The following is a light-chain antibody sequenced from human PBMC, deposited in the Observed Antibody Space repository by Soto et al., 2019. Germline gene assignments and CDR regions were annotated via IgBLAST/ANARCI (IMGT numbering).Light chain of an antibody. J-gene: IGKJ2*01. Sequence: DIQMTQSPSTLSASVGDRVTITCRASQSISSWLAWYQQKPGKAAKLLIYDASSLESGVPSRFSGSGSGTEFTLTISSLQPDDFAPYYCQQYNSYMYTFGQGTKLEIK. V-gene: IGKV1-5*01. CDR1: QSISSW. CDR2: DAS. CDR3: QQYNSYMYT.